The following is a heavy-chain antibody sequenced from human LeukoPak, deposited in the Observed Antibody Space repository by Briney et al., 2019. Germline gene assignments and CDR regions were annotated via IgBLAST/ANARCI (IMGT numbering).Heavy chain of an antibody. Sequence: PSETLSLTCTVSGSSISGYYWTWVRRPPGKGLEWVGSIYSTGSTNYNASLKSRVTISLDTSKNQFSLKLSSVTAADTAVYYCARVETSRYWYFDLWGRGTLVTVSS. V-gene: IGHV4-59*01. CDR1: GSSISGYY. J-gene: IGHJ2*01. CDR3: ARVETSRYWYFDL. D-gene: IGHD3-3*01. CDR2: IYSTGST.